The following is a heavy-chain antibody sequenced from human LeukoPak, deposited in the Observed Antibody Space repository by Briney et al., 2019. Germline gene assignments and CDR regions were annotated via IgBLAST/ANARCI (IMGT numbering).Heavy chain of an antibody. Sequence: MPSETLSLTCTVSGGSISSYYWSWIRQPPGKGLEWIGYIYYSGSTNYNPSLKSRVTISVDTSKNQFSLKLSSVTAADTAVYYCARELTDPYHYDSSGYYFDYWGQGTLVTVSS. J-gene: IGHJ4*02. V-gene: IGHV4-59*01. CDR3: ARELTDPYHYDSSGYYFDY. D-gene: IGHD3-22*01. CDR2: IYYSGST. CDR1: GGSISSYY.